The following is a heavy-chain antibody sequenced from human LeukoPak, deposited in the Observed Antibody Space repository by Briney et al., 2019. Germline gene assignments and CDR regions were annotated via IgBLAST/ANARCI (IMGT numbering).Heavy chain of an antibody. Sequence: SVKVSCKASGGTFINYSITWVRQAPGQGLEWMGGIIPIFGTAKYAQKFQGRVTITTDESTSTAYIELSSLRSEDTAMYYCARGRCNGPSCYSVQHWGQGTLVSVSS. J-gene: IGHJ1*01. V-gene: IGHV1-69*05. D-gene: IGHD2-15*01. CDR1: GGTFINYS. CDR2: IIPIFGTA. CDR3: ARGRCNGPSCYSVQH.